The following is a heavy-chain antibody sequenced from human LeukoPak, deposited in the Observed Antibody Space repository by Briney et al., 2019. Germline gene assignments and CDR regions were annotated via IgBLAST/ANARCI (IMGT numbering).Heavy chain of an antibody. J-gene: IGHJ4*02. CDR3: VSRIAVAGKNDY. CDR2: IKQDGSEK. Sequence: GGSLRLSCAASGFTLGNYAMHWVRQAPGKGLEWVANIKQDGSEKYYVDSVKGRFTISRDNAKNSVYLQMNSLRAEDTAVYYCVSRIAVAGKNDYWGQGTLVTVSS. D-gene: IGHD6-19*01. V-gene: IGHV3-7*05. CDR1: GFTLGNYA.